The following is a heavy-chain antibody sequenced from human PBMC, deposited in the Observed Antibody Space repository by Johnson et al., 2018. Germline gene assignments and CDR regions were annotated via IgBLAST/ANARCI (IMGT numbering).Heavy chain of an antibody. V-gene: IGHV4-61*02. Sequence: QVQLVESGPGLVKPSQTLSLTCTVSGGSISSGSYYWTWIRQPAGKGLEWIGRIYTSGSTNYNPSLKSRVTISVDTSKNQFSLKLSSVTAADTAVYYWARGMGGYGLQYYYYYRDVWGKGTTVTVSS. D-gene: IGHD5-18*01. CDR3: ARGMGGYGLQYYYYYRDV. CDR1: GGSISSGSYY. J-gene: IGHJ6*03. CDR2: IYTSGST.